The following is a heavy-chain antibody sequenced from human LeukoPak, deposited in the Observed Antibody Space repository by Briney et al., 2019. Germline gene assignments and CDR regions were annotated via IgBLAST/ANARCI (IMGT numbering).Heavy chain of an antibody. Sequence: SETLSLTCTVSGGSISSYYWSWIRQPPGKGLEWIGFFYYSGSPYSNPSLKRRLTISVDTSKNQFSLKLSSVTAADTAVYYCARLKRRGPFDYWGQGTLVTVSS. D-gene: IGHD3-10*01. J-gene: IGHJ4*02. CDR1: GGSISSYY. V-gene: IGHV4-59*08. CDR3: ARLKRRGPFDY. CDR2: FYYSGSP.